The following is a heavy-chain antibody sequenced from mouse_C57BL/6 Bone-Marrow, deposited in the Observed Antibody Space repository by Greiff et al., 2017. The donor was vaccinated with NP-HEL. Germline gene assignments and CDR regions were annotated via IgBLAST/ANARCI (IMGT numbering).Heavy chain of an antibody. CDR2: INPGSGGT. CDR3: ASLYYYGSSPAWFAY. J-gene: IGHJ3*01. D-gene: IGHD1-1*01. CDR1: GYAFTNYL. V-gene: IGHV1-54*01. Sequence: VQLQQSGAELVRPGTSVKVSCKASGYAFTNYLIEWVKQRPGQGLEWIGVINPGSGGTNYNEKFKGKATLTADKSSSTAYMQLSSLTSEDSAVYFCASLYYYGSSPAWFAYWGQGTLVTVSA.